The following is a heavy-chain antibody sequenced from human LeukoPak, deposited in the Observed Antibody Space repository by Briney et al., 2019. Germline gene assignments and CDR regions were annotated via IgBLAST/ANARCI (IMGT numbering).Heavy chain of an antibody. Sequence: SVKVSCKASGGTFSSYAISWVRQAPGQGLEWMGGIIPIFGTTNYAQKFQDRVTITADKSTGTAYMELSSLRSEDTAVYYCARSPPGGNSVIDYWGQGTLVTVSS. CDR1: GGTFSSYA. CDR3: ARSPPGGNSVIDY. CDR2: IIPIFGTT. V-gene: IGHV1-69*06. D-gene: IGHD4-23*01. J-gene: IGHJ4*02.